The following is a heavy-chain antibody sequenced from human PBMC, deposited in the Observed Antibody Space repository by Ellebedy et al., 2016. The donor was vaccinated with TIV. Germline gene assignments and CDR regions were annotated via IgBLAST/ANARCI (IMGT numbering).Heavy chain of an antibody. Sequence: ASVKVSCKASGGTFSSYVISWVRQAPGQGLEWMGGSIPIFGTPNYAQKFQGRVTIPADKSTSTAYMELSSMRSEDTAVYYCARSPFAAVGTLNNWGQGTLVTVSS. V-gene: IGHV1-69*06. J-gene: IGHJ4*02. CDR1: GGTFSSYV. CDR3: ARSPFAAVGTLNN. CDR2: SIPIFGTP. D-gene: IGHD6-13*01.